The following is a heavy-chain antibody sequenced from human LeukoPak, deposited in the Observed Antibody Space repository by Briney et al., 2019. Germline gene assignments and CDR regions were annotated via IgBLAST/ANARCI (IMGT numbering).Heavy chain of an antibody. CDR2: ISGSGGST. CDR3: AKHVLRFLEWSRPDHFGY. D-gene: IGHD3-3*01. J-gene: IGHJ4*02. CDR1: GFTFSSYA. Sequence: GGSLRLSCAASGFTFSSYAMSWVRQAPGKGLEWVSAISGSGGSTYHADSVKGRFTISRDNSKNTLYLQMNSLRAEDTAIYYCAKHVLRFLEWSRPDHFGYWGQGTLVTVSS. V-gene: IGHV3-23*01.